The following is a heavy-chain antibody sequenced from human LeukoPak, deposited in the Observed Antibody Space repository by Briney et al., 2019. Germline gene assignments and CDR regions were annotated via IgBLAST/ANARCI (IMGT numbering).Heavy chain of an antibody. CDR1: GFTLSDYY. CDR2: VSNGGSSSI. V-gene: IGHV3-11*01. CDR3: ARDKSNKGHDC. Sequence: GGSLRLSCAASGFTLSDYYMTWIRQAPGKGLEWVSYVSNGGSSSILYADSVKSRFTVFRDYAKNSLSLQMNSLRADDTGVYYCARDKSNKGHDCWGQGTLVTVSS. J-gene: IGHJ4*02.